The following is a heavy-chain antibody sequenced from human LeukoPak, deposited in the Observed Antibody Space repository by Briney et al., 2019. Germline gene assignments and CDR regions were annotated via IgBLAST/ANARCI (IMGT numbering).Heavy chain of an antibody. Sequence: GESLKISCKGSGYRFHAYWIAWVRQMPGKGLEWMGIIYPDDSDTRYSPSFQGQVTISADKSVSTAYLQWSSLKASDTAMYYCARPNITSYYDSRGYDAFDVWGQGTVVTVSS. CDR3: ARPNITSYYDSRGYDAFDV. CDR2: IYPDDSDT. CDR1: GYRFHAYW. V-gene: IGHV5-51*01. D-gene: IGHD3-22*01. J-gene: IGHJ3*01.